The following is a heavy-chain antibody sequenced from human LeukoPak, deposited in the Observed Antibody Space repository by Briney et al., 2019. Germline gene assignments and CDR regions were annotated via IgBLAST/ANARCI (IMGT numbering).Heavy chain of an antibody. Sequence: GASVKVSCKASGGTFNSYAISWVRQAPGQGLQWMGRIIPILGIANYAQKFQGRVTITAGKSTSTAYMELSSLRSEDTAVYYCARGSIVGPSVYWGQGTLVTVSS. CDR1: GGTFNSYA. V-gene: IGHV1-69*04. J-gene: IGHJ4*02. D-gene: IGHD1-26*01. CDR3: ARGSIVGPSVY. CDR2: IIPILGIA.